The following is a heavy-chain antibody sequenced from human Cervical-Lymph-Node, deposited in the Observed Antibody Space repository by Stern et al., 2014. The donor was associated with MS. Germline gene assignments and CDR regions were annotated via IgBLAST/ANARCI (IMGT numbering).Heavy chain of an antibody. CDR3: ARDQVQSSASEL. CDR1: GFTFRDYY. CDR2: ISSSSYNT. V-gene: IGHV3-11*05. D-gene: IGHD6-19*01. Sequence: QVQLVESGGGLVKPGGSLRLSCAASGFTFRDYYMSWVRQAPGKGLEWISYISSSSYNTDYADSVKGRFIISRDNAKNSMYLQMNSLRVEDTAVYYCARDQVQSSASELWGQGTWSLSPQ. J-gene: IGHJ4*02.